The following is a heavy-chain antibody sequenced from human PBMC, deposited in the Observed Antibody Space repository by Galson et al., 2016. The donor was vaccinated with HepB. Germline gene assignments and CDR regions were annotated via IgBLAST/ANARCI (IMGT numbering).Heavy chain of an antibody. CDR1: GFTFSSYD. CDR3: ARDAGWYFSYWYFDL. D-gene: IGHD6-19*01. V-gene: IGHV3-13*01. CDR2: IGIAGDT. Sequence: SLRLSCAASGFTFSSYDMLWVRQAAGRGLEWVSLIGIAGDTYYPGSVKGRFTISRDNAKNTLYLQMNSLRAEDTAVYYCARDAGWYFSYWYFDLWGRGTLVTVSS. J-gene: IGHJ2*01.